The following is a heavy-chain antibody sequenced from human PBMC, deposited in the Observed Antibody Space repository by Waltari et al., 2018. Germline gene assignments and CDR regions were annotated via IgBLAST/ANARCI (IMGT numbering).Heavy chain of an antibody. CDR1: GGSISSYY. V-gene: IGHV4-59*01. Sequence: QVQLQESGPGLVKPSETLSLTCTVSGGSISSYYWSWIRQPPWKGLEWIGYIYYSGSTNYNPSLKSRVTISVDTSKNQFSLKLSSVTAADTAVYYCARDSTYYYDSSGYLPSYYFDYWGQGTLVTVSS. CDR3: ARDSTYYYDSSGYLPSYYFDY. J-gene: IGHJ4*02. D-gene: IGHD3-22*01. CDR2: IYYSGST.